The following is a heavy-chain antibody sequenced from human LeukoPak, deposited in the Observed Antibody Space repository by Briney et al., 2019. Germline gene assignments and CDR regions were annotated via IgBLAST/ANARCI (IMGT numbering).Heavy chain of an antibody. Sequence: GGSLRLSCAASGFTVSSSYMSWVRQAPGKGLEWVSVIYSGGSTYYADSVKGRFTISRDNSKNTLYLQMNSLRAEDTAVYYCARPSRGAGLDYWGQGTLVTVSS. V-gene: IGHV3-53*01. CDR1: GFTVSSSY. J-gene: IGHJ4*02. CDR2: IYSGGST. CDR3: ARPSRGAGLDY. D-gene: IGHD6-6*01.